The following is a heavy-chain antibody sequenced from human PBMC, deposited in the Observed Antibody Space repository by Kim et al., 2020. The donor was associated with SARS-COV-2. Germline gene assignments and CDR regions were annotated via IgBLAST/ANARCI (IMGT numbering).Heavy chain of an antibody. V-gene: IGHV4-61*02. D-gene: IGHD3-22*01. CDR3: ARAGDHYYDSSGYQGQIDY. CDR2: IYTSGST. Sequence: SETLSLTCTVSGGSISSGSYYWSWIRQPAGKGLEWIGRIYTSGSTNYNPSLKSRVTISVDTSKNQFSLKLSSVTAADTAVYYCARAGDHYYDSSGYQGQIDYWGQGTLVTVSS. CDR1: GGSISSGSYY. J-gene: IGHJ4*02.